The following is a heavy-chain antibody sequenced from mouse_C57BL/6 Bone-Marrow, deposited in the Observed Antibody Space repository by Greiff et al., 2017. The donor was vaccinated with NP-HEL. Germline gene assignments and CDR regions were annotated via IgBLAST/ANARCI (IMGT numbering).Heavy chain of an antibody. CDR3: ARGTRSNYPYAMDY. D-gene: IGHD2-5*01. J-gene: IGHJ4*01. CDR2: IHPNSGST. Sequence: QVQLQQPGAELVKPGASVKLSCKASGYTFTSYWMHWVKQRPGQGLEWIGMIHPNSGSTNYNEKFKSKATLTVDKSSSTAYMQLSSLTSEDSAVYYCARGTRSNYPYAMDYWGQGTSVTVSS. CDR1: GYTFTSYW. V-gene: IGHV1-64*01.